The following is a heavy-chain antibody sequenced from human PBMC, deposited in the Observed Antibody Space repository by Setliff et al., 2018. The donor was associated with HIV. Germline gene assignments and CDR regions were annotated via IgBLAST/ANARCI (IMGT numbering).Heavy chain of an antibody. CDR2: INAANGNT. J-gene: IGHJ4*02. CDR1: GYTFNNYA. CDR3: ATSTSRFFWNGFYQGGFGSRNSHSFEN. D-gene: IGHD3-3*01. Sequence: ASVKVSCKASGYTFNNYAMHWVRQAPGQRLEWMGWINAANGNTKYSQEFQGRVTITGDTSASTASMELSSLKSDDTAMYYCATSTSRFFWNGFYQGGFGSRNSHSFENWGQGTLVTVSS. V-gene: IGHV1-3*01.